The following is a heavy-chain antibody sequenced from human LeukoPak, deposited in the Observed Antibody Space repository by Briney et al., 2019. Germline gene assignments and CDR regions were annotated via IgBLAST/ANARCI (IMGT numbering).Heavy chain of an antibody. CDR3: ARRGPWSGSFGY. Sequence: SETLSLTCTVSGGSVSSDYWSWIRQAPGKGLEWIGFIFYTGSNNYNPSLKSRVTMSVDTSKNQFSLRLNSVTAADTAVYYCARRGPWSGSFGYWGQGALVTVSS. CDR2: IFYTGSN. V-gene: IGHV4-59*08. J-gene: IGHJ4*02. CDR1: GGSVSSDY. D-gene: IGHD3-3*01.